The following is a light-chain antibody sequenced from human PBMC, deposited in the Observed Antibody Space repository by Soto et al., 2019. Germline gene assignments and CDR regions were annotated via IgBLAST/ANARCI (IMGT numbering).Light chain of an antibody. V-gene: IGKV1-27*01. CDR1: QDISNL. Sequence: DIQMTQSPSSLSASVGDRVTITCRASQDISNLLAWYQQMPGKVPKLLIYAASTLQSGVPSRFSGSGSGTDFALTISSLQPEDVATYYCQKYDSAPDTFGPGTKVDVK. CDR2: AAS. CDR3: QKYDSAPDT. J-gene: IGKJ3*01.